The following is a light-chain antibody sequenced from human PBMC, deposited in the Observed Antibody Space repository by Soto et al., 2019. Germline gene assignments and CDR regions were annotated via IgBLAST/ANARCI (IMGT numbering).Light chain of an antibody. CDR2: RVS. J-gene: IGKJ2*01. Sequence: DNVMTQTPLSSPVTLGQPASISCRSSQSLVYRDGNTYLSWLQQRPGQPPRLLIYRVSDRVSGVPDRFSGGGAGTDFTLKISRVEADDVGVYYCMQTTHFPPTFGQGTKLEIK. CDR1: QSLVYRDGNTY. CDR3: MQTTHFPPT. V-gene: IGKV2-24*01.